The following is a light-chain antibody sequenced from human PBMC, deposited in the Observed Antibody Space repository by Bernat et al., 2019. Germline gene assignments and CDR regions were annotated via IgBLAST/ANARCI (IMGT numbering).Light chain of an antibody. CDR1: SSDVGNYNF. CDR3: SSYAGSRV. J-gene: IGLJ3*02. Sequence: QSVLTQPPSTSGTPGQRVTISCTGTSSDVGNYNFVSWYQQHPGKAPKLMIYEASKRPSGVSNRFSGSKSGNTATLRISGLQAEDEADYYCSSYAGSRVFGGGTKLTVL. V-gene: IGLV2-23*01. CDR2: EAS.